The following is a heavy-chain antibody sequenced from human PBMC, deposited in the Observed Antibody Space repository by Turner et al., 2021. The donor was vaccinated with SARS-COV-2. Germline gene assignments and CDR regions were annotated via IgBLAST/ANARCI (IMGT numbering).Heavy chain of an antibody. V-gene: IGHV3-53*04. J-gene: IGHJ4*02. CDR3: TTSPAVGY. CDR2: IYSGGQT. CDR1: GFTVYNNY. D-gene: IGHD2-2*01. Sequence: EVQRVECGGGLAQPGGSLGLSCAASGFTVYNNYMTWVRHAPGKGLEWVSVIYSGGQTYYADSVKGRFTISRHSSKNTLYLQMNSLRPEDTAMYYCTTSPAVGYWGQGTLVTVSS.